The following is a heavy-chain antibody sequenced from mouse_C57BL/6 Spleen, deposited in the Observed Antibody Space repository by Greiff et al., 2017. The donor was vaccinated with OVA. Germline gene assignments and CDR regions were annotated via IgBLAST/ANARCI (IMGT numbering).Heavy chain of an antibody. CDR3: ARGEYYSGSSPYYFDY. CDR1: GYTFTSYG. Sequence: QVQLQQSGAELARPGASVKLSCKASGYTFTSYGISWVKQRTGQGLEWIGEIYPRSGNTYYNEKFKGKATLTADKSSSTAYMELRSLTSADSSVYFCARGEYYSGSSPYYFDYWGQGTTLTVSS. V-gene: IGHV1-81*01. J-gene: IGHJ2*01. CDR2: IYPRSGNT. D-gene: IGHD1-1*01.